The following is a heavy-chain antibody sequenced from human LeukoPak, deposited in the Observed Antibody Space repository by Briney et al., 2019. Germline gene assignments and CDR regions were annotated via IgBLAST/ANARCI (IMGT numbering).Heavy chain of an antibody. CDR1: GGTFSSYA. V-gene: IGHV1-69*13. Sequence: ASVKVSCKVSGGTFSSYAISWVRQAPGQGLEWMGGIIPIFGTANYAQKFQGRVTITADESTSTAYMELSSLRSEDTAVYYCARPIHERSVPAAYYYMDVWGKGTTVTVSS. D-gene: IGHD2-2*01. CDR3: ARPIHERSVPAAYYYMDV. CDR2: IIPIFGTA. J-gene: IGHJ6*03.